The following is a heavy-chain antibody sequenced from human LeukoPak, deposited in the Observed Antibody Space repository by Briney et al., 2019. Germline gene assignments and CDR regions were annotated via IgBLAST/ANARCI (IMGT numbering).Heavy chain of an antibody. CDR3: ARGDYSSHTL. V-gene: IGHV3-74*01. CDR2: IKTDGSDT. Sequence: GGSLRLSCAASGFTFSSYWMHWVRQSPEKGLVWVSRIKTDGSDTYYADSVRGRFTISRDNAKNTLYLQMDSLRAEDTAVYFCARGDYSSHTLWGQGTLVTVSS. J-gene: IGHJ4*02. D-gene: IGHD4-11*01. CDR1: GFTFSSYW.